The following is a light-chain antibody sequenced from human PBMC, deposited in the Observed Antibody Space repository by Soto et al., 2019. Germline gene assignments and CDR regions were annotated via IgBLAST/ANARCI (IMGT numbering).Light chain of an antibody. J-gene: IGKJ4*01. CDR3: QQFNTWPPVT. CDR1: QSISRN. CDR2: GAS. V-gene: IGKV3-15*01. Sequence: EIVMTQSPATLSVSPGERATLSCRASQSISRNLAWYQQKPGQAPRLLIYGASTRATGIPARFSGSGSGTKFTLTISGLQSEDFAVYYCQQFNTWPPVTFGGGTKVEIK.